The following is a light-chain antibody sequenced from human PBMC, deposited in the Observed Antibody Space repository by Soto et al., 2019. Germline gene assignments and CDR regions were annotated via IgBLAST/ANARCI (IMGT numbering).Light chain of an antibody. CDR2: DAS. CDR3: QQCSDWPRT. J-gene: IGKJ1*01. CDR1: QSVSSY. V-gene: IGKV3-11*01. Sequence: EIVLTQSPATLSLSPGERATLSCRASQSVSSYLAWYQQKPGHAPRLLIYDASTRATGIPARFSGSGSGTDFTLTISSLEPEDCAVYFCQQCSDWPRTFGQGTKVEIK.